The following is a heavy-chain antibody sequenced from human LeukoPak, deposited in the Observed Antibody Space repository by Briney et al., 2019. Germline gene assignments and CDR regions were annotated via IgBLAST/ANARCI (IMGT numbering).Heavy chain of an antibody. CDR1: GGSISSGSFY. D-gene: IGHD4-17*01. Sequence: KSSETLSLTCTASGGSISSGSFYWGWIRQPPGKGLEWIGIMYYSGSTYYNPSLRSRVIISVDTSKNQFSLKLSSVTAADTAVYYCAITTVTYGAGGAFDIWGQGTMVTVSS. J-gene: IGHJ3*02. CDR3: AITTVTYGAGGAFDI. CDR2: MYYSGST. V-gene: IGHV4-39*01.